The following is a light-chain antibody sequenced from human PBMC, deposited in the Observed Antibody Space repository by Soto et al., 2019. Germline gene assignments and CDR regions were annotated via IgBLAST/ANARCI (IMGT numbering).Light chain of an antibody. CDR2: LGS. J-gene: IGKJ4*01. V-gene: IGKV2-28*01. CDR1: ESLLHSHEHNY. Sequence: DIVMTQSPLSQPVIPGEPASISCRSSESLLHSHEHNYLDWYLQKPGQSPHLLICLGSNRASGVPDRCSGSGPGTNFTLKISGVEAQDVLVYYCSQALQTFGGGTKVDI. CDR3: SQALQT.